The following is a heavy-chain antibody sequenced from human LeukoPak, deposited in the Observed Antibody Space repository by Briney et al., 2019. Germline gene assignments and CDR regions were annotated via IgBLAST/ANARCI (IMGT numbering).Heavy chain of an antibody. CDR1: GFTFSSYG. J-gene: IGHJ6*02. CDR2: ISYDGSNK. CDR3: AKDLGYDFWSGYGMDV. Sequence: PGGSLRLSCETAGFTFSSYGMHWVRQAPGKGLEWVAVISYDGSNKYYADSVKGRFTISRDNSKNTLYLQMNSLRAEDTAVYYCAKDLGYDFWSGYGMDVWGQGTTVTVSS. D-gene: IGHD3-3*01. V-gene: IGHV3-30*18.